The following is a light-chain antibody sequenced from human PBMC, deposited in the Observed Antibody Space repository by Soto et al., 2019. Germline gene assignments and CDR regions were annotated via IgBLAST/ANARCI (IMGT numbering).Light chain of an antibody. CDR3: QQYNTYWT. CDR1: QNVNNW. V-gene: IGKV1-5*01. J-gene: IGKJ1*01. Sequence: DIQMTQFPSALSASVGDRVTITCRASQNVNNWLAWYQHKPGKAPQLLIYDASVLETGVPSRFSGIGSGTEFPLALSGLQSDDFATYYCQQYNTYWTFGPGTKVEVK. CDR2: DAS.